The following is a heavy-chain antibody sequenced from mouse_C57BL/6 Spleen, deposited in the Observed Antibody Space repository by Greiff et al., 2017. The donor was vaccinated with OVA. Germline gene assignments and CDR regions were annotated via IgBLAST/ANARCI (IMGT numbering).Heavy chain of an antibody. CDR1: GYSFTDYN. J-gene: IGHJ4*01. Sequence: VQLKESGPELVKPGASVKISCKASGYSFTDYNMNWVKQSNGKSLEWIGVINPNYGTTSYNQKFKGKATLTVDQASSTAYMQLNRLTSEDSAVYYCARGGITTVVAPHAMDYWGQGTSVTVSS. CDR2: INPNYGTT. CDR3: ARGGITTVVAPHAMDY. V-gene: IGHV1-39*01. D-gene: IGHD1-1*01.